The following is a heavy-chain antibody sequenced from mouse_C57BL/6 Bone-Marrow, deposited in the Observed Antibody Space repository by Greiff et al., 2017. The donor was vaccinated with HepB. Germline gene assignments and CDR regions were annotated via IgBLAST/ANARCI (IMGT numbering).Heavy chain of an antibody. CDR2: ISSDSNTL. CDR3: TRSLPVYDNPDYPMDY. Sequence: DVMLVESGGGLVEPGGSRKVSCAASGFTFSSLGMHWVRQAPEKGLEWVAYISSDSNTLHYADTVKGRYTISRDNPKNTLFLQMTSLRSEDTAIYYCTRSLPVYDNPDYPMDYGDRGTSATVTS. V-gene: IGHV5-17*02. D-gene: IGHD2-3*01. CDR1: GFTFSSLG. J-gene: IGHJ4*01.